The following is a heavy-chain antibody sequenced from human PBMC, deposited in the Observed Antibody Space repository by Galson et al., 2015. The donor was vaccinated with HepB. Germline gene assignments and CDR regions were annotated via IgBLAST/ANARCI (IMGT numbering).Heavy chain of an antibody. V-gene: IGHV3-23*01. Sequence: SLRLSCAASGFTFSSYAMSWVRQAPGKGLEWVSAISGSGGSTYYADSVKGRFTISRDNSKNTLYLQMNSLRAEDTAVYYCAKDKVRGVIPPYYYYYGVDVWGQGTTVTVSS. CDR2: ISGSGGST. CDR1: GFTFSSYA. J-gene: IGHJ6*02. D-gene: IGHD3-10*01. CDR3: AKDKVRGVIPPYYYYYGVDV.